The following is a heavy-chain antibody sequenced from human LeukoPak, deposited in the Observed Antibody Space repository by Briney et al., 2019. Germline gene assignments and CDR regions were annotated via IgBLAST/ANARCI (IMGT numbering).Heavy chain of an antibody. J-gene: IGHJ4*02. D-gene: IGHD4-17*01. CDR1: IYSISSGYY. Sequence: SETLSLTCAVSIYSISSGYYWGWIRQPPGKGLEWIGSIHHSGSTYYNPSLKSRVTISVDTSNNQFSLKLTSVTAADTALYYCARINGDYLIDYWGQRTLVTVSS. V-gene: IGHV4-38-2*01. CDR3: ARINGDYLIDY. CDR2: IHHSGST.